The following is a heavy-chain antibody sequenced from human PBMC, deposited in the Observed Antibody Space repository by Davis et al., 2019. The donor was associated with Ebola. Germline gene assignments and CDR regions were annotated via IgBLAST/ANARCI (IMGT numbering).Heavy chain of an antibody. CDR3: ARGGSYRPYYFDY. V-gene: IGHV4-34*01. CDR1: GGSFSGYY. Sequence: PSETLSLTCAVYGGSFSGYYWSWIRQPPGKGLEWIGEINHSESTNYNPSLKSRVTISVDTSRTQFSLKLSSVTAADTAVYYCARGGSYRPYYFDYWGQGTLVTVSS. CDR2: INHSEST. D-gene: IGHD3-16*02. J-gene: IGHJ4*02.